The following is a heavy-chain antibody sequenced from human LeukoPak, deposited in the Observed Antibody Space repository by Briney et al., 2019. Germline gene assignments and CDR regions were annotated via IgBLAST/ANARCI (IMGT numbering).Heavy chain of an antibody. CDR1: GGSISSSSYY. CDR2: IYYSGST. J-gene: IGHJ5*02. D-gene: IGHD3-22*01. CDR3: ARAAYYDSSGYSP. V-gene: IGHV4-39*01. Sequence: SETLSLTCTVSGGSISSSSYYWGWIRQPPGKGLEWIGSIYYSGSTYYNPSLKSRVTISVDTSKNQFSLKLSSVTAADTAAYYCARAAYYDSSGYSPWGQETLVTVSS.